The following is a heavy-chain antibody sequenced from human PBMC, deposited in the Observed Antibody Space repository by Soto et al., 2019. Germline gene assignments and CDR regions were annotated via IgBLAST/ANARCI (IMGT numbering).Heavy chain of an antibody. CDR2: IYHLGTT. CDR3: ARFSPPRKSYDSNPGWFDP. CDR1: GDTVSSTRW. Sequence: SETLSLTCTVSGDTVSSTRWWSWVRLSPGRGLEWIGDIYHLGTTNYNPSLKRRVSISLDKSKNQFSLKLTSVTAADTAVYFCARFSPPRKSYDSNPGWFDPWGQGIMVTVSS. D-gene: IGHD3-22*01. V-gene: IGHV4-4*02. J-gene: IGHJ5*02.